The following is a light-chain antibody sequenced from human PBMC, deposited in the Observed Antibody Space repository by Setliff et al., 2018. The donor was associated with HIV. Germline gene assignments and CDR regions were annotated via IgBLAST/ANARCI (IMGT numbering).Light chain of an antibody. V-gene: IGLV2-14*01. J-gene: IGLJ1*01. CDR1: SSDVGSYNY. CDR2: EVR. CDR3: SSYAITNTLP. Sequence: QSVLTQPASVSGSPGQSITIPCTGTSSDVGSYNYVSWYQQHPGKAPKLIIYEVRNRPSGVSNRFSGSKSGNTASLTISGLQAEDEGDYYCSSYAITNTLPFGTGTKVTVL.